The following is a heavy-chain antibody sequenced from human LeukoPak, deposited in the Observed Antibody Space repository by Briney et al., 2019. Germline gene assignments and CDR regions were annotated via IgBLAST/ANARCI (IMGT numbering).Heavy chain of an antibody. CDR3: ATYQYIWKHFDS. CDR1: GYSLSELS. V-gene: IGHV1-24*01. Sequence: ASVKVSCKVSGYSLSELSMHWVRQAPGKGLEWLGGFDPEDGETIYAQKFQGRVILTEDTYTDTTSMEFRSLRSEDTAVYYCATYQYIWKHFDSWGQGTLLTVSS. J-gene: IGHJ4*02. D-gene: IGHD1-1*01. CDR2: FDPEDGET.